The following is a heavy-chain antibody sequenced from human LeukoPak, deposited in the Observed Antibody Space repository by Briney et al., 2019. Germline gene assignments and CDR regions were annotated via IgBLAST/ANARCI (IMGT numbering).Heavy chain of an antibody. D-gene: IGHD2-15*01. CDR2: ISAYNDNT. CDR1: GYTFRNFG. CDR3: ARYPNPRFCSGISCPDAFDI. J-gene: IGHJ3*02. V-gene: IGHV1-18*01. Sequence: ASVKVSCKASGYTFRNFGITWLRQAPGHGLEWMGWISAYNDNTNYAQNFQGRLSLATDTSTDTGYMELRSLRSDDTAVYYCARYPNPRFCSGISCPDAFDIWGQGTMVTVSS.